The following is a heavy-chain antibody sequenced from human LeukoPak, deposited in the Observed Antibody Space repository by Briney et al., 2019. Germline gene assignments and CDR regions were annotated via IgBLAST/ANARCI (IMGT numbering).Heavy chain of an antibody. CDR3: AGHSSGYYSHIDN. D-gene: IGHD3-22*01. Sequence: PGGSLRLSCAVSGFTVSSNYMSWVRQAPGKGLEWVSVIYSGGSTYYADSVKGRFTISRDNSENTLSLQMNSLRAEDTAVYYCAGHSSGYYSHIDNWGQGTLVTVSS. V-gene: IGHV3-53*01. CDR1: GFTVSSNY. CDR2: IYSGGST. J-gene: IGHJ4*02.